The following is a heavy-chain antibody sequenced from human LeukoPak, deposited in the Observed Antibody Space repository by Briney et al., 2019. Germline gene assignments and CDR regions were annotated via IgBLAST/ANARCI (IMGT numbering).Heavy chain of an antibody. V-gene: IGHV1-2*02. CDR2: INPNSGGT. Sequence: ASVKVSCKASGYTFTGYYMHWVRQAPGQGLEWMGWINPNSGGTNYAQKFQGRVTMTRDTSISTAYMELSRLRSDDTAVYYCARVGRRWLQSEYFQHWGQGTLVTVSS. CDR3: ARVGRRWLQSEYFQH. J-gene: IGHJ1*01. D-gene: IGHD5-24*01. CDR1: GYTFTGYY.